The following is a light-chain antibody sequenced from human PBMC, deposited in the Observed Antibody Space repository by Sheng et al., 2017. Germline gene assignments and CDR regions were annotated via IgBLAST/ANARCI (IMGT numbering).Light chain of an antibody. CDR1: QSVGSN. CDR2: DAS. V-gene: IGKV3-11*01. CDR3: QQRTNWPPFT. Sequence: ETVMTQSPATLSVSPGERATLSCWASQSVGSNLAWYQQKPDQTPRLLIYDASNRATGIPARFSGSGSGTDFTLTISSLEPEDFAVYYCQQRTNWPPFTFGGGTKVEIK. J-gene: IGKJ4*01.